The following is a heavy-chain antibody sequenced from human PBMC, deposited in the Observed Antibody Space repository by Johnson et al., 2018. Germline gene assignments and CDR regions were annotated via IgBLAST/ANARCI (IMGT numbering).Heavy chain of an antibody. CDR2: IWYDGSNK. V-gene: IGHV3-33*01. Sequence: QVQLVESGGGLVQPGRSLRLSCVASRLTFSNYGMHWVRQAPGKGLEWVAFIWYDGSNKYYAESVKGRFTISRDNSKNMLYLQMNSLRAEDTAVYYCATIYGGYEHYYYYGMEVWGQGTTVTVSS. J-gene: IGHJ6*02. CDR3: ATIYGGYEHYYYYGMEV. CDR1: RLTFSNYG. D-gene: IGHD5-12*01.